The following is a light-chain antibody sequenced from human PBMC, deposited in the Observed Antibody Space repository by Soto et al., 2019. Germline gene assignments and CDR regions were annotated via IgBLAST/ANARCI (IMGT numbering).Light chain of an antibody. CDR1: QSINNY. J-gene: IGKJ3*01. CDR2: ATS. Sequence: DIQLTQSPSSLSASVGDRVTITCRTSQSINNYLNWYQHIPGKAPRLLIYATSTLQRGVPPRFRGGGSGKLFTLTLSSLQPEDFATYHCQQSYRTPFTFGPGTTADIK. V-gene: IGKV1-39*01. CDR3: QQSYRTPFT.